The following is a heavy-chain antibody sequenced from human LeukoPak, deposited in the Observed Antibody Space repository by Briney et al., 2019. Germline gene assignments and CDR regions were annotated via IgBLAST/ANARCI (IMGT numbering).Heavy chain of an antibody. CDR3: ARGLRIAAAGTGLFDY. J-gene: IGHJ4*02. CDR2: INHSGST. CDR1: GGSFSGYY. Sequence: SETLSLTCAVYGGSFSGYYWSWIRQPPGKGLEWIGEINHSGSTNYNPSLKSRVTISVDTSKNQFSLKLSSVTAADTAVYHCARGLRIAAAGTGLFDYWGQGTLVTVSS. D-gene: IGHD6-13*01. V-gene: IGHV4-34*01.